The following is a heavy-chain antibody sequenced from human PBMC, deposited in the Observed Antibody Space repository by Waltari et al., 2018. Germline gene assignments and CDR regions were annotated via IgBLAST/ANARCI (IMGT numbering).Heavy chain of an antibody. J-gene: IGHJ3*01. CDR1: GFTVSNNY. D-gene: IGHD3-10*01. CDR3: ARENRGQGTFDV. Sequence: EVQLVESGGGLVQPGGSLRLSCAASGFTVSNNYVSWVRQAPGKGLGWVSVIYNDGSTYYAAFVKGRFTMSRHNSDNTVYLQMNSLRAEDTAVYVCARENRGQGTFDVWGQGTLVTVSS. V-gene: IGHV3-53*04. CDR2: IYNDGST.